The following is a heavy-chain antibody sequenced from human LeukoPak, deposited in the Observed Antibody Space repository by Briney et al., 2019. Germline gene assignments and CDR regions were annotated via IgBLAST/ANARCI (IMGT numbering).Heavy chain of an antibody. CDR1: VSTFSNAW. CDR3: NIVVVVAAPNYYYMDV. V-gene: IGHV3-15*01. D-gene: IGHD2-15*01. CDR2: IKSKTDGGTT. J-gene: IGHJ6*03. Sequence: GGSLRLACAASVSTFSNAWMSWVRQAPEKGLEWVGHIKSKTDGGTTDYAAPVKGRFTISRDDSKNTLYLQMNSLKTEDTAVYYCNIVVVVAAPNYYYMDVWGKGTTVTVSS.